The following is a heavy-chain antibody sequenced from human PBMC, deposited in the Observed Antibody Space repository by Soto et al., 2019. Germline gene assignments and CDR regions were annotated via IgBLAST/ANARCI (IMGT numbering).Heavy chain of an antibody. CDR2: IFYTGSA. D-gene: IGHD2-21*01. V-gene: IGHV4-31*02. Sequence: WTWIRQHPGKGLEWIGNIFYTGSANYNPSLKSRLSISVDTSKNQFSLKLTSLTAADTAIYYCVRDRVRRDNKSYGMDVWGQGTTVTVSS. CDR3: VRDRVRRDNKSYGMDV. J-gene: IGHJ6*02.